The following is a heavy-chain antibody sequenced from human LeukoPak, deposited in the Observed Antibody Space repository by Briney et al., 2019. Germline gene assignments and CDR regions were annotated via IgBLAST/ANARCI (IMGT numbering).Heavy chain of an antibody. Sequence: SETLSLTCTVSGGSISSSSYYWGWLRQPPGKGLEGVGSIYYSGSTYYNPSLKSRVTISVDTSKNQFSLKLSSVTAADTAVYYCARLLRDYYYYMDVWGKGTTVTVSS. CDR3: ARLLRDYYYYMDV. J-gene: IGHJ6*03. CDR1: GGSISSSSYY. V-gene: IGHV4-39*01. CDR2: IYYSGST.